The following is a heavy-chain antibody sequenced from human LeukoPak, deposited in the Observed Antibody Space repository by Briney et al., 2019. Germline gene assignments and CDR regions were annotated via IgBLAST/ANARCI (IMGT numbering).Heavy chain of an antibody. CDR1: GGSISSYY. J-gene: IGHJ4*02. Sequence: PSETLSLTCTVSGGSISSYYWSWIRQPPGKGLEWIGYIYYSGSTNYNPSLKSRVTISVDTSKNQFSLKLSSVTAADTAVYYCARVGGYGSGSYYYDYWGQGTLVTVSS. CDR2: IYYSGST. D-gene: IGHD3-10*01. CDR3: ARVGGYGSGSYYYDY. V-gene: IGHV4-59*01.